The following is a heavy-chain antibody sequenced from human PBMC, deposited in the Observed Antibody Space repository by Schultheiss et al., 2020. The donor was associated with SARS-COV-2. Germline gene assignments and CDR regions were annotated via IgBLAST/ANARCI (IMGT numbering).Heavy chain of an antibody. D-gene: IGHD2-15*01. Sequence: SQTLSLTCTVSGGSVSSGSYYWSWIRQPPGKGLEWIGSIYHSGSTYYNPSLKSRVTISVDTSKNQFSLKLSSVTAEDTAVYYCARGGIYCSGGSCYERPYDYWGQGTLVTVSS. J-gene: IGHJ4*02. V-gene: IGHV4-39*07. CDR2: IYHSGST. CDR3: ARGGIYCSGGSCYERPYDY. CDR1: GGSVSSGSYY.